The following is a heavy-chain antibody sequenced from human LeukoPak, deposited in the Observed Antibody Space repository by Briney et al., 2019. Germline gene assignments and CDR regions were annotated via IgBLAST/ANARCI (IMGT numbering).Heavy chain of an antibody. CDR3: ARLAARRVVRAFDI. V-gene: IGHV4-59*01. Sequence: SETLSLTCTVSGGSISSYYWSWIRQPPGKGLEWLGYIYYSESTNYNPSLKSRVTVSVDTSKNQFSLRLSSVTAADTAVYYCARLAARRVVRAFDIWGQGTMVTV. D-gene: IGHD6-6*01. CDR2: IYYSEST. J-gene: IGHJ3*02. CDR1: GGSISSYY.